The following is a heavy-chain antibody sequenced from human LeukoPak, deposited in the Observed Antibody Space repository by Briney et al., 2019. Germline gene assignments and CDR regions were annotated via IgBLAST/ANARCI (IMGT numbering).Heavy chain of an antibody. CDR1: GYRFTSYW. J-gene: IGHJ6*03. CDR2: IYPGDSDT. Sequence: GASLQISCKGSGYRFTSYWIGWVRQMPGKGLEWMGIIYPGDSDTRYSPSFQGQVTISADKSISTAYLQWSSLKASDTAMYYCARRSSSSFPFYYYMDVWGKGTTVTVSS. D-gene: IGHD6-13*01. V-gene: IGHV5-51*01. CDR3: ARRSSSSFPFYYYMDV.